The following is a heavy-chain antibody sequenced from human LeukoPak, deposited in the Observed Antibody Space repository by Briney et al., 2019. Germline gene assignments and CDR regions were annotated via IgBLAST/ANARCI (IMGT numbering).Heavy chain of an antibody. CDR2: MNPNSGNT. CDR1: GYTFTSYD. CDR3: ARAHPGDYYYYMDV. D-gene: IGHD1-26*01. Sequence: GASVKVSCKASGYTFTSYDINWVRQATGQGLEWMGWMNPNSGNTGYAQKFQGRVTITRNTSISTAYMELSSLRSEDTAVYYCARAHPGDYYYYMDVWGKGTTVTVSS. V-gene: IGHV1-8*01. J-gene: IGHJ6*03.